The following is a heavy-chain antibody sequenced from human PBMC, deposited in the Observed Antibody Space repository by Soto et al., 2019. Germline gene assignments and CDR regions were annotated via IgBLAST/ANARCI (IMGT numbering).Heavy chain of an antibody. V-gene: IGHV4-34*01. CDR1: GGSFSGYY. J-gene: IGHJ6*03. CDR2: INHSGST. D-gene: IGHD5-18*01. CDR3: ARGGLGYGPKYYYYYYMDV. Sequence: QVQLQQWGAGLLKPSETLSLTCAVYGGSFSGYYWRWIRQPPGKGLEWIGEINHSGSTNYNPSLKSRVTISVDTSKNQFSLKLSSVTAADTAVYYCARGGLGYGPKYYYYYYMDVWGKGTTVTVSS.